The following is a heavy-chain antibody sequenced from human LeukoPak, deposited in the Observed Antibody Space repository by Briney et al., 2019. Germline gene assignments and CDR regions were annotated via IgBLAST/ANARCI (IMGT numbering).Heavy chain of an antibody. CDR3: AKGTPRHYTVMVATDY. D-gene: IGHD5-12*01. J-gene: IGHJ4*02. CDR2: ISSSSSYI. Sequence: PGGSLRLSCAASGFTFSSYSMNWVRQAPGKGLEWVSSISSSSSYIYYADSVKGRFTISRDNAKNTLYLQMNSLRAEDTAVYYCAKGTPRHYTVMVATDYWGQGTLVTVSS. V-gene: IGHV3-21*04. CDR1: GFTFSSYS.